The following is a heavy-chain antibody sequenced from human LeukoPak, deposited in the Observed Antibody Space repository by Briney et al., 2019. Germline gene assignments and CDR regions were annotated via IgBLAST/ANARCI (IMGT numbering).Heavy chain of an antibody. V-gene: IGHV4-59*01. CDR2: IYYSGST. D-gene: IGHD4-17*01. J-gene: IGHJ4*02. CDR1: GGSISSYY. CDR3: ARDRRDGDYPYYFDY. Sequence: PSETLSLTCTVSGGSISSYYWSWIRLPPGKGLEWVGYIYYSGSTNYNPSLKSRVTISVDTSKNQFSLKLSSVTAADTAMYYCARDRRDGDYPYYFDYWGQGTLVTVSS.